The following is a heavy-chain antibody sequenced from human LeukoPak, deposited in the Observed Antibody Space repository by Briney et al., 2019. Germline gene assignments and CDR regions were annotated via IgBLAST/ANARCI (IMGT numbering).Heavy chain of an antibody. CDR2: IYHSGST. CDR3: ARDRDYGSGSYYDY. CDR1: GYSISSGYY. Sequence: SETLSLTCAVSGYSISSGYYWGWIRQPPGKGLEWIGSIYHSGSTYYNPSLKSRVTISVDTSKNQFSLKLSSVTAADTAVYYCARDRDYGSGSYYDYWGQGTQVTVSS. V-gene: IGHV4-38-2*02. J-gene: IGHJ4*02. D-gene: IGHD3-10*01.